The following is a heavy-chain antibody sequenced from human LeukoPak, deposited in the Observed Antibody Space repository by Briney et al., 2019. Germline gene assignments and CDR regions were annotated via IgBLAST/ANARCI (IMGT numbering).Heavy chain of an antibody. CDR2: IKEDGSQI. J-gene: IGHJ4*02. CDR3: AGSSGWLFDY. CDR1: GFSFSNYL. Sequence: GGSLRLSCVGTGFSFSNYLMNWVRQAPGKGLEWVANIKEDGSQIYYVDSVKGRFTISRDTAKNSVYLQMNSLRAEDTAVYYCAGSSGWLFDYWGQGTLVAVSS. V-gene: IGHV3-7*01. D-gene: IGHD6-19*01.